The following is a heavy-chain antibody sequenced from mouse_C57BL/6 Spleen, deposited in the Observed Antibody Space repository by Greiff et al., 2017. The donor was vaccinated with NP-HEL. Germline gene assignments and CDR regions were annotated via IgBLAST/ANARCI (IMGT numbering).Heavy chain of an antibody. CDR2: INPNNGGT. Sequence: EVKLQESGPELVKPGASVKMSCKASGYTFTDYNMHWVKQSHGKSLEWIGYINPNNGGTKYNQKFKGKATLTVNKSSSTAYMELRSLTSEDSAVYYCARRSFYGSSWFAYWGQGTLVTVSA. CDR1: GYTFTDYN. D-gene: IGHD1-1*01. CDR3: ARRSFYGSSWFAY. V-gene: IGHV1-22*01. J-gene: IGHJ3*01.